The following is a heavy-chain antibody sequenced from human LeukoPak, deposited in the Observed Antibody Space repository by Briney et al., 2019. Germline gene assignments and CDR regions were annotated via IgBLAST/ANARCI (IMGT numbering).Heavy chain of an antibody. J-gene: IGHJ3*02. CDR3: ARPDSICSGGSCYSGDAFHI. CDR2: ISTEGSST. V-gene: IGHV3-74*01. D-gene: IGHD2-15*01. Sequence: GGSLRLSCAASGFTLSRYWMHWVRQAPGKGLVWVSRISTEGSSTNYADSVKGRFTISRDNAKNTLYLQMNSLRAEDTAVYYCARPDSICSGGSCYSGDAFHIWGQGTMVTVSS. CDR1: GFTLSRYW.